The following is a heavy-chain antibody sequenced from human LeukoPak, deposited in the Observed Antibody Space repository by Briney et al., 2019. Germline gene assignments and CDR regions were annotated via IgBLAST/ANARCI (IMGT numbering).Heavy chain of an antibody. D-gene: IGHD2-2*01. Sequence: ASAKVSCKASGYTXTSYYMHGVRQAPGQGLEWMGIINPTGGSTSYAQKFQGRVTMTRDKSTSTVYMELSSLRSEDTAVYYCAGLAAADNFDYWGQGTLVTVSS. V-gene: IGHV1-46*01. CDR2: INPTGGST. J-gene: IGHJ4*02. CDR3: AGLAAADNFDY. CDR1: GYTXTSYY.